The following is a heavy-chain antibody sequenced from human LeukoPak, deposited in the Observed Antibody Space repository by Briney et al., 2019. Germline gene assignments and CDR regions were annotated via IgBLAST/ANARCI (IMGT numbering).Heavy chain of an antibody. V-gene: IGHV3-9*01. D-gene: IGHD2-21*02. CDR2: ISWNSGSI. Sequence: QSGGSLRLSCAASGFTFDDYAMHWVRQAPGKGLEWVSGISWNSGSIGYADSVKGRFTISRDNAKNSLYLQMSSLRAEDTALYYCAKGAVVVVTATFDYWGQGTLVTVSS. J-gene: IGHJ4*02. CDR3: AKGAVVVVTATFDY. CDR1: GFTFDDYA.